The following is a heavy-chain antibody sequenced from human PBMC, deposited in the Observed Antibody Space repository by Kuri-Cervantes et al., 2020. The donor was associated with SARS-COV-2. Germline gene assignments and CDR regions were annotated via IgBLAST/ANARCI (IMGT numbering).Heavy chain of an antibody. CDR1: GGSISSGSYY. Sequence: LRLSCTVSGGSISSGSYYWSWIRQPAGKGLEWIGRIYTSGSTYYNPSLKSRVTISVDTSKNQFSLKLSSVTAADTAVYYCARSKSWRWFDPWGQGTLVTVSS. V-gene: IGHV4-61*02. D-gene: IGHD3-3*01. CDR3: ARSKSWRWFDP. CDR2: IYTSGST. J-gene: IGHJ5*02.